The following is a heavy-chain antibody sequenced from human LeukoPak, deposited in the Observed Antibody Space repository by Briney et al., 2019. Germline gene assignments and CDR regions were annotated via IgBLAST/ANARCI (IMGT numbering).Heavy chain of an antibody. J-gene: IGHJ6*03. Sequence: SGTLSLTCAFNVGSFSGYYWSWIRQPPGKGLEWMGEINHSGSTNYNPSLKSRVAISVDTSKNQCSLKLSSVTAADTTVYYCARGSRYCSGGSCYSGSGGYYYYYMDVCGKGDTVTVSS. CDR2: INHSGST. V-gene: IGHV4-34*01. CDR1: VGSFSGYY. D-gene: IGHD2-15*01. CDR3: ARGSRYCSGGSCYSGSGGYYYYYMDV.